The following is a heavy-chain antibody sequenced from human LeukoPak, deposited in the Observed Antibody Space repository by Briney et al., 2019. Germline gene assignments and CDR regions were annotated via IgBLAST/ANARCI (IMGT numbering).Heavy chain of an antibody. V-gene: IGHV1-2*02. Sequence: ASVKVSCKASGYTFTGYYMHWVRQAPGQGLEWMGWINPNSGGTNYAQKFQGRVTMTRDTSISTAYMELSRLRSDDTAVYYCARGTGGSYHPPAFDYWGQGTLVTVSS. CDR1: GYTFTGYY. CDR3: ARGTGGSYHPPAFDY. D-gene: IGHD1-26*01. J-gene: IGHJ4*02. CDR2: INPNSGGT.